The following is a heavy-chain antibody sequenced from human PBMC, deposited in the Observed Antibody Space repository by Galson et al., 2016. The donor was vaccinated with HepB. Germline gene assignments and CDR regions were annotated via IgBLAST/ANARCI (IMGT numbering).Heavy chain of an antibody. Sequence: LSLTCTVSGASINNYYWSWLRQPPGKGLEWIGYILHNGRTNYNPSLKSRVTISVDTSKNQFSLNLRSVTAADTAVYYCVRDSPNMAAAFKSLDYDYYYMDGWGKGTTVIVSS. CDR2: ILHNGRT. J-gene: IGHJ6*03. V-gene: IGHV4-59*01. CDR1: GASINNYY. D-gene: IGHD6-13*01. CDR3: VRDSPNMAAAFKSLDYDYYYMDG.